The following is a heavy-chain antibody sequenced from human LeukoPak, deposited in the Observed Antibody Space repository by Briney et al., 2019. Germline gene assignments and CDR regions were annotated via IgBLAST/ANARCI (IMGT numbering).Heavy chain of an antibody. CDR2: ISAYNGNT. CDR1: GYTLTSYG. D-gene: IGHD6-19*01. CDR3: ARVRGIAVAGTKDY. J-gene: IGHJ4*02. Sequence: ASVKVSCKASGYTLTSYGISWVRQAPGQGLEWMGWISAYNGNTNYAQKLQGRVTMTTDTSTSTAYMELRSLRSDDTAVYYCARVRGIAVAGTKDYWGQGTLVTVSS. V-gene: IGHV1-18*01.